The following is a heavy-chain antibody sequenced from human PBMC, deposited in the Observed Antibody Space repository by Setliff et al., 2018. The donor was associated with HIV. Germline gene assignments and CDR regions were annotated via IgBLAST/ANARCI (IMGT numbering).Heavy chain of an antibody. CDR2: INAGNGDT. D-gene: IGHD6-13*01. J-gene: IGHJ4*02. CDR1: GYTFTRYG. V-gene: IGHV1-3*01. Sequence: VASVKVSCKASGYTFTRYGISWVRQAPGQRLEWMGWINAGNGDTKSSQKFQGRVTITRDTSASTAYMELSSLRSEDTGVYYCAIGSSNWPHRPNNYYFDYWGQGTPVTVSS. CDR3: AIGSSNWPHRPNNYYFDY.